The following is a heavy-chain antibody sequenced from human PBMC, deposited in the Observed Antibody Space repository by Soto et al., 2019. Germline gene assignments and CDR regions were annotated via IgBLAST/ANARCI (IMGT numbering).Heavy chain of an antibody. V-gene: IGHV4-34*01. CDR3: ARRGSCSSTSCYSSYNWFDP. J-gene: IGHJ5*02. D-gene: IGHD2-2*01. Sequence: QVQLQQWGAGLLKPSETLSLTCAVYGGSFSGYYWSWIRQPPGKGLEWIGEINHSGSTNYNPSLKIRFTISVDTSKNQFSPKRSSVTAADTAVYYCARRGSCSSTSCYSSYNWFDPWGQGTLVTVSS. CDR1: GGSFSGYY. CDR2: INHSGST.